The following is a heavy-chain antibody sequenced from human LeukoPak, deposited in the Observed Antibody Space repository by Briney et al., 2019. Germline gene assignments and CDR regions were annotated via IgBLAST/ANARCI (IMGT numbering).Heavy chain of an antibody. CDR3: ARDVLSSIGNSWFDP. V-gene: IGHV3-21*01. J-gene: IGHJ5*02. D-gene: IGHD6-6*01. Sequence: GGSLRLSCAASGFTFSRYSMKWGRQAPGKGPGWGSSISSSSGYIYYAGSVKGGFTISRDNAKNSLYLQMNSLRAEDTAVYYCARDVLSSIGNSWFDPWGQGTLVTVSS. CDR2: ISSSSGYI. CDR1: GFTFSRYS.